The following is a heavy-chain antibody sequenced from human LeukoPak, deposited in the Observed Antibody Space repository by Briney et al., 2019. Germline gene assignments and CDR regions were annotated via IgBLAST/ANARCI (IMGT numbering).Heavy chain of an antibody. Sequence: KTSETLSLTCTVSGGSISSSSYYWGWIRQPPGKGLEWIGSIYYSGSTYYNPSLKSRVTISVDTSKNQFSLKLSSVTAADTAVYYCARHLHSSSWYSFDYWGQGTLVTVSS. D-gene: IGHD6-13*01. CDR3: ARHLHSSSWYSFDY. CDR1: GGSISSSSYY. J-gene: IGHJ4*02. V-gene: IGHV4-39*01. CDR2: IYYSGST.